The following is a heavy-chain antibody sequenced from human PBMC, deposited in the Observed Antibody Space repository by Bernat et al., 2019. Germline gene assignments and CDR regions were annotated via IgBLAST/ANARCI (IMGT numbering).Heavy chain of an antibody. CDR2: ISGSSHTI. V-gene: IGHV3-48*01. CDR3: ARDDGSESESYGMDV. Sequence: EVQLVESGGDLVQPGGSLRLSCAASGFSISTYSMNWVRQAPWKGLEWVSYISGSSHTIYYADPVRGRFTISRDNAKNSLYLQMNSLRGEDTALYYCARDDGSESESYGMDVWGQGTTVTVSS. CDR1: GFSISTYS. D-gene: IGHD3-10*01. J-gene: IGHJ6*02.